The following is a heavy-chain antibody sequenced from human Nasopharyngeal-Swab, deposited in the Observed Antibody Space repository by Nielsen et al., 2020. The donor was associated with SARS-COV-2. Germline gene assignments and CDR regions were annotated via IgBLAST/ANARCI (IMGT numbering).Heavy chain of an antibody. Sequence: GGSLRLSCAASGFTFSSYAMHWVRQAPGKGLGWVAVISYDGSNKYYADSVKGRFTISRDNSKNTLYLQMNSLRAEDTAVYYCARGGLLELGFYWYFDLWGRGTLVTVSS. J-gene: IGHJ2*01. CDR1: GFTFSSYA. CDR2: ISYDGSNK. D-gene: IGHD2-21*02. V-gene: IGHV3-30-3*01. CDR3: ARGGLLELGFYWYFDL.